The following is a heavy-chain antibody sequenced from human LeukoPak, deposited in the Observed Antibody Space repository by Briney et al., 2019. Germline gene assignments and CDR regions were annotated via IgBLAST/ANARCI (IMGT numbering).Heavy chain of an antibody. CDR1: GIKFNIFG. V-gene: IGHV3-23*01. D-gene: IGHD1-7*01. J-gene: IGHJ4*02. CDR3: VNDATPMNSIWDYFDS. Sequence: GVSLRLSCVASGIKFNIFGMSWVRQAPGKGLEWVSSVGGGNDIHYADSVKGRFTGSRDDAKNTVYLQMNSLRVEDTATYFRVNDATPMNSIWDYFDSWGQGTLVTVSS. CDR2: VGGGNDI.